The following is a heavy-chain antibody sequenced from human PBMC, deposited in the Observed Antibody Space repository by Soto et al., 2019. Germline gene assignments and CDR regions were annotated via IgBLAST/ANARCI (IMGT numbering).Heavy chain of an antibody. V-gene: IGHV3-23*01. CDR2: ISGSGGST. Sequence: GGSLRLSCAASGFTFSSYAMSWVRQAPGKGLEWVSAISGSGGSTYYADSVKGRFTISRDNSKNTLYLQMNSLRAEDTAVYYCAKVWSFGNYPMYNDYWGQGTLVTVSS. CDR3: AKVWSFGNYPMYNDY. J-gene: IGHJ4*02. CDR1: GFTFSSYA. D-gene: IGHD4-4*01.